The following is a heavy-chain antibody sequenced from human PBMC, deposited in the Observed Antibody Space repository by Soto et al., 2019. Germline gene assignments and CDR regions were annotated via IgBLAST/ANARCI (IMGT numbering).Heavy chain of an antibody. CDR1: GYTFTGYY. CDR3: ARGVGSGLSDY. Sequence: ASLKVSCKASGYTFTGYYMHWVRQAPGQRLEWMGWINAGNGNTKYSQKFQGRVTITRDTSASTAYMELSSLRSEDTAVYYCARGVGSGLSDYWGQGTLVTISS. D-gene: IGHD1-26*01. V-gene: IGHV1-3*01. CDR2: INAGNGNT. J-gene: IGHJ4*02.